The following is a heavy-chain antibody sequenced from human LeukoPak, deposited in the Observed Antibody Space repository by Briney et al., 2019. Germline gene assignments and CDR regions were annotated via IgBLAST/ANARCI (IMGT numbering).Heavy chain of an antibody. D-gene: IGHD3-3*01. CDR1: GFTFSSYA. Sequence: PGGSLRLSCAASGFTFSSYAMSWVRQAPWKGLEWVSAISGSGGSTYYADSVKGRFTISRDNSKNTLYLQMNSLRAEDTAVYYCATSRRPIFGVPSEKDAFDIWGQGTMVTVSS. CDR3: ATSRRPIFGVPSEKDAFDI. V-gene: IGHV3-23*01. J-gene: IGHJ3*02. CDR2: ISGSGGST.